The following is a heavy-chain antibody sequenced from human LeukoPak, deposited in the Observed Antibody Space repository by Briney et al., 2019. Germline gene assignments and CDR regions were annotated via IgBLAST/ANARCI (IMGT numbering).Heavy chain of an antibody. CDR3: ARDIVYGQFDY. J-gene: IGHJ4*02. D-gene: IGHD2-21*01. CDR2: ISSSSSYI. Sequence: GGSLRLSCAASGFTYSSYSRNWVRQAPGKGLEWVSSISSSSSYIYYADSVKGRFTISRDNAKNSLYLQMNSLRAEDTAVYYCARDIVYGQFDYWGQGTLVTVSS. CDR1: GFTYSSYS. V-gene: IGHV3-21*01.